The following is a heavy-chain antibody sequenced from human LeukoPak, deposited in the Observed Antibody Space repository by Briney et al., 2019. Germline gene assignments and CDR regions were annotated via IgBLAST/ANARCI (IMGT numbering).Heavy chain of an antibody. D-gene: IGHD3-22*01. CDR1: GGSFSGYY. J-gene: IGHJ4*02. Sequence: PSETLSLTCAVYGGSFSGYYWSWIRQPPGKGLEWIGEINHSGSTNYNPSLKSRVTISVDTSKNQFSLKLSSVTAADTAVYYCARGGRYYDSSGYPDYWGQGTLVTVSS. CDR3: ARGGRYYDSSGYPDY. V-gene: IGHV4-34*01. CDR2: INHSGST.